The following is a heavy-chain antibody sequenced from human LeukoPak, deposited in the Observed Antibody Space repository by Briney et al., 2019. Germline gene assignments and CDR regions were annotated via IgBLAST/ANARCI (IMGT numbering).Heavy chain of an antibody. V-gene: IGHV4-39*01. J-gene: IGHJ4*02. D-gene: IGHD3-16*01. CDR1: GRSISGSHYY. CDR2: INYSGNR. CDR3: ARGYDH. Sequence: SETLSLTCSVSGRSISGSHYYWAWIRQPPGKGLEWIAIINYSGNRYYNPSLMSRATISVDTSTNQFSLNLNSVTAEETAVYYCARGYDHWGQGTLVTVSS.